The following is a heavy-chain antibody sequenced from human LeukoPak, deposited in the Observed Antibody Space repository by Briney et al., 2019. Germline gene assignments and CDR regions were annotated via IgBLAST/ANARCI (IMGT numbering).Heavy chain of an antibody. CDR1: GFTFSSYW. CDR3: ARDRRDFWSGYTFDY. D-gene: IGHD3-3*01. CDR2: IKQDGSEK. Sequence: GGSLRLSCAASGFTFSSYWMSWVRQAPGKGLEWVANIKQDGSEKYYVDSVKGRFTISRDNAKNSLYLQMNSLRAEDTAVYYCARDRRDFWSGYTFDYWGQGTLVTVSS. V-gene: IGHV3-7*01. J-gene: IGHJ4*02.